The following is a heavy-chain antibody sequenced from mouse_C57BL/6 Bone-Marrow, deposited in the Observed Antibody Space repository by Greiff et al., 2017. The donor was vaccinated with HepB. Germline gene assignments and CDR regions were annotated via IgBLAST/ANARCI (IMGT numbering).Heavy chain of an antibody. J-gene: IGHJ4*01. CDR1: GFTFSDYY. D-gene: IGHD2-4*01. V-gene: IGHV5-16*01. Sequence: VMLVESEGGLVQPGSSMKLSCTASGFTFSDYYMAWVRQVPEKGLEWVANINYDGSSTYYLDSLKSRFIISRDNAKNILYLQMSSLKSEDTATYYCARGGFNYDGYAMDYWGQGTSVTVSS. CDR2: INYDGSST. CDR3: ARGGFNYDGYAMDY.